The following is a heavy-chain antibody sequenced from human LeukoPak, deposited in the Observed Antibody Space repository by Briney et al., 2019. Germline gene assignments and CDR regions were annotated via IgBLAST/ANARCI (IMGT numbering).Heavy chain of an antibody. CDR3: ARASEYYYYMDV. CDR1: GYTFTGYY. J-gene: IGHJ6*03. V-gene: IGHV1-2*02. Sequence: ASVKVSCKASGYTFTGYYMHWGRQAPGQGLEWMGWINPNSGGTNYAQKFQGRVTMTRDTSISTAYMELSRLRSDDTAVYYCARASEYYYYMDVWGKGTTVTVSS. CDR2: INPNSGGT.